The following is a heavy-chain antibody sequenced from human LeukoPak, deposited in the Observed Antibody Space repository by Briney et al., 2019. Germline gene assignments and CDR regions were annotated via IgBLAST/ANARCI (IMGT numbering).Heavy chain of an antibody. CDR2: INPGGGST. CDR1: GYTFTSYN. CDR3: ARDGCSSNSCYDY. D-gene: IGHD2-2*01. J-gene: IGHJ4*02. Sequence: ASVKVSCKASGYTFTSYNMHWVRQAPGQGLEWMGIINPGGGSTTYAQKFQGRVTMTRDTSTSTVYMELSSLRSEDTAVFYCARDGCSSNSCYDYWGQGTLVTVSS. V-gene: IGHV1-46*01.